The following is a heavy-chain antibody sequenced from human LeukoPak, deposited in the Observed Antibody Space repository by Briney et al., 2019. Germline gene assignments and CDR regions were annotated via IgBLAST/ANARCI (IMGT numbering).Heavy chain of an antibody. CDR3: TALDFWSGYSVDY. D-gene: IGHD3-3*01. CDR2: IYHSGST. CDR1: AYSISSVYY. V-gene: IGHV4-38-2*01. J-gene: IGHJ4*02. Sequence: KPSQSLSLTCSVSAYSISSVYYWGWIRQPPGKGREGTGSIYHSGSTYYNPSPKSRFPIQVDTSKNQFSLKLSSVTAADTAVYYCTALDFWSGYSVDYWGQGTLVTVSS.